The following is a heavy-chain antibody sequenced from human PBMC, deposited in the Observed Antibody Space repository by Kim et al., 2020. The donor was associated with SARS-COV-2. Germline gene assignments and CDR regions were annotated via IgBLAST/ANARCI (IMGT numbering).Heavy chain of an antibody. CDR1: GFTFSSYS. CDR2: ISSSSSYI. J-gene: IGHJ6*02. V-gene: IGHV3-21*01. Sequence: GGSLRRSCAASGFTFSSYSMNWVRQAPGKGLEWVSSISSSSSYIYYADSVKGRFTISRDNAKNSLYLQMNSLRAEDTAVYYCAREGPIIRGVMGYYFYYGMDVWGQETTVTVSS. D-gene: IGHD3-10*01. CDR3: AREGPIIRGVMGYYFYYGMDV.